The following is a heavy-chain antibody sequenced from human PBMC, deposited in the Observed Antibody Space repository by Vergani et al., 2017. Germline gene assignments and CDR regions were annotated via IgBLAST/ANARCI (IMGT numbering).Heavy chain of an antibody. D-gene: IGHD1-1*01. CDR2: IYYSGST. J-gene: IGHJ6*03. Sequence: QVQLQESGPGLVKPSQTLSLTCTVSGGSISSGGYYWSWIRQHPGKGLEWIGYIYYSGSTYYNPSLKSRVTISVDTSKNQFSLKLSSVTAADTAVYYFAREDLQLEPYVMDVWGKGTTVTVSS. CDR3: AREDLQLEPYVMDV. CDR1: GGSISSGGYY. V-gene: IGHV4-31*03.